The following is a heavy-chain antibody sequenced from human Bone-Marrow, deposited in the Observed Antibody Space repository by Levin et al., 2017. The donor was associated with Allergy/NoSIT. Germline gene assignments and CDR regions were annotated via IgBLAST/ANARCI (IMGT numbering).Heavy chain of an antibody. D-gene: IGHD3-10*01. CDR2: ISVYNGDT. Sequence: PGGSLRLSCRASGYTFTSFGISWVRQAPGQGLEWMGGISVYNGDTKYAQNFQGRVTMTTDTSTTTVYMELRRLRSDDTAIYYCARHHSPFTLVQGISGYYYYLDVWGKGTTVTVSS. CDR3: ARHHSPFTLVQGISGYYYYLDV. CDR1: GYTFTSFG. J-gene: IGHJ6*03. V-gene: IGHV1-18*01.